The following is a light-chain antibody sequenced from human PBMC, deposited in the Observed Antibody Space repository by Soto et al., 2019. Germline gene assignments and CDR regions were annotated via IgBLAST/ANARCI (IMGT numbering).Light chain of an antibody. CDR1: SSNIGSNH. V-gene: IGLV1-47*02. Sequence: SVLTQPPSASGTPGQRVTISCSGSSSNIGSNHVFWYQQLPGTAPKLLIYSNSQRPSGVPDRFSGSKSGTSASLASLAISGLRSEDEGDYFCASWDDSLSGVLFGGGTKVTV. CDR2: SNS. J-gene: IGLJ2*01. CDR3: ASWDDSLSGVL.